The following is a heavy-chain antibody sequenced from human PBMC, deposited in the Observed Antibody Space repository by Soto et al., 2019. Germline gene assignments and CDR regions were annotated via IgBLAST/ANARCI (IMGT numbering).Heavy chain of an antibody. J-gene: IGHJ3*01. V-gene: IGHV1-18*01. Sequence: QVQLVQSGAEVKKPGASVKVSCKASGYTFTHYGISWVRQAPGQGLAWMGRISALNGNTKYVDNFQDRVTMTTDTSTNTSYMEVRSLRSDDTAIYYCARVYGSGSYIAFDFWGQGTMVTVSS. CDR1: GYTFTHYG. CDR3: ARVYGSGSYIAFDF. D-gene: IGHD3-10*01. CDR2: ISALNGNT.